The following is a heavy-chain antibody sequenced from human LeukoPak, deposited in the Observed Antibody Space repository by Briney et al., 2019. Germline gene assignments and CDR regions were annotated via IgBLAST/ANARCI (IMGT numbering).Heavy chain of an antibody. CDR2: ISYDGNNK. CDR3: ANWASSRAGTTEFEDY. CDR1: GFTFTTYG. D-gene: IGHD1-1*01. V-gene: IGHV3-30*18. Sequence: GGSLRLSCTASGFTFTTYGMHWVRQAPGKGLEWVAVISYDGNNKYYPDSVKGRFTISRDNSKNTLYLQMNSLRAEDTAVYYCANWASSRAGTTEFEDYWGQGTLVTVSS. J-gene: IGHJ4*02.